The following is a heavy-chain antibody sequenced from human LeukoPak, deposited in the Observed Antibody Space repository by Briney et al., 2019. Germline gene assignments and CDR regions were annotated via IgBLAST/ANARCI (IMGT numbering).Heavy chain of an antibody. CDR3: ARDSREWVAVAGNLDY. J-gene: IGHJ4*02. V-gene: IGHV1-18*01. CDR2: VSAYNGNT. Sequence: VASVKVSCKASGYTFTSYDISWVRLAPGQGLEWMGWVSAYNGNTNYAQKLQGRLAMTTDTSTSTAYMDLRILRSDDTAVYYCARDSREWVAVAGNLDYWGQGTLVTVSS. D-gene: IGHD6-19*01. CDR1: GYTFTSYD.